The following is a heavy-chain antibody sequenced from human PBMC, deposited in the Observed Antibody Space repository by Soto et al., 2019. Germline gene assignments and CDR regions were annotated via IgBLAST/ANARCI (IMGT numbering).Heavy chain of an antibody. CDR2: IDPSDSYT. D-gene: IGHD6-19*01. CDR3: ARQQYSSGWRGYYYYYGMDV. CDR1: GYIFTSYW. J-gene: IGHJ6*02. V-gene: IGHV5-10-1*01. Sequence: GESLKISCKGSGYIFTSYWISWVRQMPGKGLEWMGRIDPSDSYTNYSPSFQGHVTISADKSISTAYLQWSSLKASDTAMYYCARQQYSSGWRGYYYYYGMDVWGQGTTVTVSS.